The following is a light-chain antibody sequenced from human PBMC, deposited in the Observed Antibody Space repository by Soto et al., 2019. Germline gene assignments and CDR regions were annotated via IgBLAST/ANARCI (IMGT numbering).Light chain of an antibody. J-gene: IGLJ3*02. Sequence: VVTQPPSVSGAPGQRVTISCTGSSSNIGAGYDVHWYQQLPGTAPKLLIYGNSNRPSGVPDRFSGSKSGTSASLAITGLQAEDEADYYCQSYDSSLSGSVFGGGTKLTV. CDR2: GNS. CDR1: SSNIGAGYD. CDR3: QSYDSSLSGSV. V-gene: IGLV1-40*01.